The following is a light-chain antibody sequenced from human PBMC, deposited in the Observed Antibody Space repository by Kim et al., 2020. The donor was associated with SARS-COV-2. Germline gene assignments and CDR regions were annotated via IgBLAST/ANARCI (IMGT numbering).Light chain of an antibody. CDR1: QTVISNY. Sequence: SPGERATLSCRASQTVISNYLAWYQQKPGQAPRLLIYGAFNRATGIPDRFSGSGSGTDFTLSIRRLEPEDFAVYYCQQYVTSPPYTFGQGTKLEI. CDR3: QQYVTSPPYT. V-gene: IGKV3-20*01. J-gene: IGKJ2*01. CDR2: GAF.